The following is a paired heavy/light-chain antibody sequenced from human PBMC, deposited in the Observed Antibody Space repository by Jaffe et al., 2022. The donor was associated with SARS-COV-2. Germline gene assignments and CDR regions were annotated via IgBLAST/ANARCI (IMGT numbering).Heavy chain of an antibody. CDR2: IYYNGRSA. CDR1: AGSISSTSDY. V-gene: IGHV4-39*01. D-gene: IGHD1-26*01. J-gene: IGHJ4*02. CDR3: ARQGGTYSLFDY. Sequence: LQLQESGPGLVKPSETLSLTCSVSAGSISSTSDYWGWIRQPPGKGLEWIGSIYYNGRSAYFNPSLKSRVTISVDTSRNQFSLRLSSVTAADTAVYYCARQGGTYSLFDYWGQGTLVTVSS.
Light chain of an antibody. J-gene: IGKJ4*01. CDR3: QQYNDWPPLT. V-gene: IGKV3-15*01. CDR1: QSVGSK. Sequence: EIVMTQSPATLSVSPGERATLSCRASQSVGSKLAWYQQKPGQAPRLLIYAASTRATGIPARFSGSGSGTEFTLTISSLESEDFAVYFCQQYNDWPPLTFGGGTKAEI. CDR2: AAS.